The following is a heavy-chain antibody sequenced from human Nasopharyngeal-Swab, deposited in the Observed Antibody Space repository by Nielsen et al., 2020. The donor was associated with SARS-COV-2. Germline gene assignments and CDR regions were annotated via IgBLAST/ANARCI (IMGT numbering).Heavy chain of an antibody. V-gene: IGHV5-51*01. CDR1: GYRFTNYW. Sequence: GESLKISCKGSGYRFTNYWIGWVRQMPGKGLEWMGIIYPGDSDIRYSPSFQGQVTISADKSISTAYLQWSSLKASDTAMYYCARQRSSSLRKNWFDPWGQGTLVTVSS. CDR2: IYPGDSDI. D-gene: IGHD6-13*01. CDR3: ARQRSSSLRKNWFDP. J-gene: IGHJ5*02.